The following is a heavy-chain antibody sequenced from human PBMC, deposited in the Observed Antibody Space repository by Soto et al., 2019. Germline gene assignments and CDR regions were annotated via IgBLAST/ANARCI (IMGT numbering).Heavy chain of an antibody. V-gene: IGHV4-59*01. D-gene: IGHD2-2*01. J-gene: IGHJ3*02. CDR1: GGTISRYY. CDR2: LYNTGST. CDR3: AREPHIVLVPAASPAFDI. Sequence: SETLSLTCTVSGGTISRYYWSWIRQSPGKGLEWIGYLYNTGSTIYNPSLKSRVTISVDTSKNQFSLKMNSVTAADTAVYYCAREPHIVLVPAASPAFDIWGQGTMVTVSS.